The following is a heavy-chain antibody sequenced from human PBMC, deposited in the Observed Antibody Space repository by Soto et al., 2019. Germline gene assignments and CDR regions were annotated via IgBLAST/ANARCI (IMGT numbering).Heavy chain of an antibody. V-gene: IGHV4-59*01. CDR3: ARGTPDNSSGWSYYYYYGMDV. D-gene: IGHD6-19*01. J-gene: IGHJ6*02. Sequence: SETLSLTCTVSGGSISSYYWSWIRQPPGKGLEWIGYIYYSGSTNYNPSLKSRVTISVDTSKNQFSLKLSSVTAADTAVYYCARGTPDNSSGWSYYYYYGMDVWGQGTTVTVSS. CDR1: GGSISSYY. CDR2: IYYSGST.